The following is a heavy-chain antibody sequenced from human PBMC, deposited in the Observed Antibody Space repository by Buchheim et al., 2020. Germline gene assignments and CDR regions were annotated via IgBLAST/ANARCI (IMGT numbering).Heavy chain of an antibody. Sequence: QLQLQESGPGLVKPSETLSLTCTVSGGSISSSSYYWGWIRQPPGKGLEWIGSIYYSGSTYYNPSLKSRVTISVDTSKNQFSLKLSSVTDADTAVYYCAGTYDSSGYEGYYYGMDVWGQGTT. CDR1: GGSISSSSYY. D-gene: IGHD3-22*01. J-gene: IGHJ6*02. CDR3: AGTYDSSGYEGYYYGMDV. V-gene: IGHV4-39*01. CDR2: IYYSGST.